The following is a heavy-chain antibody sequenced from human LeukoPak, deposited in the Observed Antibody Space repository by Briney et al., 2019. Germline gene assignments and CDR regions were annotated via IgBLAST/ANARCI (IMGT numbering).Heavy chain of an antibody. Sequence: GGSLRLSCAASGFTFSSYEMNWVRQAPGKGLEWVSYISSSGSTIYYADSVKGRFTISRDNAKNSLYLQMNSLRAEDTAVYYCARGGYCSSTSCHGDDYWGQGTLVTVPS. CDR1: GFTFSSYE. D-gene: IGHD2-2*01. J-gene: IGHJ4*02. CDR2: ISSSGSTI. CDR3: ARGGYCSSTSCHGDDY. V-gene: IGHV3-48*03.